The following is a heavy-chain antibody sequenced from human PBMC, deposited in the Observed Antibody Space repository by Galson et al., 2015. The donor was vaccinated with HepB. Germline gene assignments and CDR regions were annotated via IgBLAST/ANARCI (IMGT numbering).Heavy chain of an antibody. J-gene: IGHJ4*02. D-gene: IGHD2-21*02. CDR3: ARGLVSGY. Sequence: SLRLSCAASGYTFSSYVMSWVRQAPGKGLEWVANIKQDGSEKYYVDSVKGRFTISRDNAKNSLYLQMNSLRAEDTAVYYCARGLVSGYWGQGTLVTVSS. CDR1: GYTFSSYV. V-gene: IGHV3-7*01. CDR2: IKQDGSEK.